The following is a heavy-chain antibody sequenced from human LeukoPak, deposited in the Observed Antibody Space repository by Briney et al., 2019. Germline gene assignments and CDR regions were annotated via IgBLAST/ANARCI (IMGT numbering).Heavy chain of an antibody. D-gene: IGHD1-7*01. CDR2: IYYSGST. V-gene: IGHV4-59*01. J-gene: IGHJ4*02. Sequence: PSETLSLTCTVSGGSISSYYWSWIRQPPGKGLGWIGYIYYSGSTNYNPSLKSRVTISVDTSKNQFSLKLSSVTAADTAVYYCAREPTRTSPDYWGQGTLVTVSS. CDR3: AREPTRTSPDY. CDR1: GGSISSYY.